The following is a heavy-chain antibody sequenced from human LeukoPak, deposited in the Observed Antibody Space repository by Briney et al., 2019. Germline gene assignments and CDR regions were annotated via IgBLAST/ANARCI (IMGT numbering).Heavy chain of an antibody. Sequence: SETLSLTCTVSGGSISSYYWSWIRQPPGKGLEWIGYIYYSGSTNYNPSLKSRVTISVDTSKNQFSLKLSSVTAADTAVYYCARVRLYCSSTSCYGTDFDYWGQGTLVTVSS. D-gene: IGHD2-2*01. CDR2: IYYSGST. CDR3: ARVRLYCSSTSCYGTDFDY. V-gene: IGHV4-59*01. J-gene: IGHJ4*02. CDR1: GGSISSYY.